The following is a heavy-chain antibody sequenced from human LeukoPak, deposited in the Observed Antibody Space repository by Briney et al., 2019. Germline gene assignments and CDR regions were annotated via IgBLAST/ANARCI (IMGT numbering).Heavy chain of an antibody. CDR3: ARGSGSYTLDY. Sequence: EASVKVSCKASGGTFSSYAISWVRQAPGQGLEWMGGIIPIFGTANYAQRFQGRVTITTDESTSTAYMELSSLRSEDTAVYYCARGSGSYTLDYWGQGTLVTVSS. V-gene: IGHV1-69*05. CDR1: GGTFSSYA. J-gene: IGHJ4*02. D-gene: IGHD1-26*01. CDR2: IIPIFGTA.